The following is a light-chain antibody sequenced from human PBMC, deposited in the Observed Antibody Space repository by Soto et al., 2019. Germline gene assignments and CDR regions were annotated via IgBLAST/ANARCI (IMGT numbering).Light chain of an antibody. Sequence: EIVLTQSPGTLSLSPGERATLYFSASQSVSNNYLAWYQQKPGQAPRLLIYGASNRATGIPDRFSGSGSGTDFTLTISRLEPEDFAVYYCQQYGSSLPITFGQGTRLEI. V-gene: IGKV3-20*01. CDR2: GAS. CDR3: QQYGSSLPIT. J-gene: IGKJ5*01. CDR1: QSVSNNY.